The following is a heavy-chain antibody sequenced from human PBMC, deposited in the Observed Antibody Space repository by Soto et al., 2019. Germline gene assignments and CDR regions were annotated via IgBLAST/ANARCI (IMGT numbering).Heavy chain of an antibody. J-gene: IGHJ6*02. CDR3: ARHARGNIRVPDYYYGVDV. CDR1: GDTFFSYW. D-gene: IGHD2-15*01. Sequence: GESLKISCKVSGDTFFSYWIGWVRQKSGAGLEWMGLINLGDSETRYSPSFQGQVTISADKYINTAYLQWSSLKASDTATYYCARHARGNIRVPDYYYGVDVWGQGTTVTVSS. CDR2: INLGDSET. V-gene: IGHV5-51*01.